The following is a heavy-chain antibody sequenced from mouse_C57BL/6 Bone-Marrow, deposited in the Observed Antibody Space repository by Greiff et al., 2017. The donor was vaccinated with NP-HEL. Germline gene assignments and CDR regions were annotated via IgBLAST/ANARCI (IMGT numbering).Heavy chain of an antibody. D-gene: IGHD1-1*01. CDR1: GYTFTSYG. J-gene: IGHJ1*03. CDR2: IYPRSGNT. Sequence: QVQLKQSGAELARPGASVKLSCKASGYTFTSYGISWVKQRTGQGLEWIGEIYPRSGNTYYNEKFKGKATLTADKSSSTAYMELRSLTSEDSAVYFCARDGSIYWYFDVWGTGTTVTVSS. CDR3: ARDGSIYWYFDV. V-gene: IGHV1-81*01.